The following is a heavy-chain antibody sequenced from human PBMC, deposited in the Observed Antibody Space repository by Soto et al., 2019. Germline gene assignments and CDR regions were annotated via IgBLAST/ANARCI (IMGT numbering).Heavy chain of an antibody. CDR1: GFVFNSYG. D-gene: IGHD3-10*01. CDR3: ARDLYTYYGEGFDV. CDR2: ISSSFST. V-gene: IGHV3-48*03. J-gene: IGHJ3*01. Sequence: PGGSLRLSCAASGFVFNSYGMNWGRQAPGKGLEWVSYISSSFSTNYADSVKGRFTISRDNAKNSVYLQMYGLRPDETAVYYCARDLYTYYGEGFDVWGQGRMVTVSS.